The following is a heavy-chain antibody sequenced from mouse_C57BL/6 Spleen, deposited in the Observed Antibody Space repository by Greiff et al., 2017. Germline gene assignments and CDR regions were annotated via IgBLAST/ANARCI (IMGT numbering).Heavy chain of an antibody. CDR2: ISYSGST. V-gene: IGHV3-1*01. CDR1: GYSITSGYD. Sequence: DVQLQESGPGMVKPSQSLSLTCTVTGYSITSGYDWHWIRHFPGNKLEWMGYISYSGSTNYNPSLKSRISITHDTSKNHFFLKLNSVTTEDTATYYCARYDYDGMDYWGQGTSVTVSS. D-gene: IGHD2-10*02. CDR3: ARYDYDGMDY. J-gene: IGHJ4*01.